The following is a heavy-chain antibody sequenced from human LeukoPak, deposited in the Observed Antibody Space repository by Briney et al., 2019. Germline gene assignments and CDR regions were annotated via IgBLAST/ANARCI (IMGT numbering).Heavy chain of an antibody. Sequence: GGTLRLSCAASGFTFSSYGMSWVRQAPGKGLEWVSGINWNGGSTGYADSVKGRFTISRDNAKNSLYLQMNSLRAEDTALYYCASGGIYYGAAFDFWGQGTLVTVSS. D-gene: IGHD1-26*01. CDR1: GFTFSSYG. V-gene: IGHV3-20*04. CDR2: INWNGGST. J-gene: IGHJ4*02. CDR3: ASGGIYYGAAFDF.